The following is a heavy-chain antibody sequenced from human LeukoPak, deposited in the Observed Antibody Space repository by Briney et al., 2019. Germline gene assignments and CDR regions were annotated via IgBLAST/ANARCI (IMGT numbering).Heavy chain of an antibody. Sequence: GGSLRLSCVAFGFGLDVYAMHWVRQPPGKGLEWVSGLSWNSASVGYADSVKGRFTISRDNAKNSLYLQMNSLRTEDTALYFCAQGRRFDWLLFAFDAWGQGTMATVSS. CDR1: GFGLDVYA. CDR3: AQGRRFDWLLFAFDA. CDR2: LSWNSASV. V-gene: IGHV3-9*01. J-gene: IGHJ3*01. D-gene: IGHD3-9*01.